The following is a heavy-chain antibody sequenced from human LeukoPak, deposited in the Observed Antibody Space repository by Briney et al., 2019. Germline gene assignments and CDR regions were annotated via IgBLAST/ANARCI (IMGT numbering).Heavy chain of an antibody. Sequence: ASVKVSCKVSAYTLTELSMHWGRQAPGKGLEWMGGFDPEDGETIYAQKFQGRVTMTEDTSTDTAYMELSSLRSEDTAVYYCASAWMGQLWACDIWGQGTMVTVSS. V-gene: IGHV1-24*01. J-gene: IGHJ3*02. CDR1: AYTLTELS. CDR3: ASAWMGQLWACDI. CDR2: FDPEDGET. D-gene: IGHD6-6*01.